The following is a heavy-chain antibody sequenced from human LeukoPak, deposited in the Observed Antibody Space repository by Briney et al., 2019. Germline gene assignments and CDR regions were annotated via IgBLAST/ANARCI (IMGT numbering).Heavy chain of an antibody. Sequence: PSETLSLTCTVSGGSISNNYWTWIRQPAGKGLEYIERIYSSGSTHYNPSLKSRVTMSVDTSKNQFSLKLTSVTVADTALYYCARDRGFSSGHGGWFDPWGQGTLVTVSS. D-gene: IGHD6-19*01. J-gene: IGHJ5*02. V-gene: IGHV4-4*07. CDR1: GGSISNNY. CDR3: ARDRGFSSGHGGWFDP. CDR2: IYSSGST.